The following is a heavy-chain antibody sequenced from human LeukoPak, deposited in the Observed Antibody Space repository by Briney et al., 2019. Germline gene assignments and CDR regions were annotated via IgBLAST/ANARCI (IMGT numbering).Heavy chain of an antibody. J-gene: IGHJ3*02. V-gene: IGHV4-59*01. Sequence: SETLSLTCTVSGGSISSYYRSWIRQPPGKGLEWIGYIYYSGSTNYNPSLKSRVTISVDTSKNQFSLKLSSVTAADTAVYYCAREQKGAFDIWGQGTMVTVSS. CDR3: AREQKGAFDI. CDR1: GGSISSYY. CDR2: IYYSGST.